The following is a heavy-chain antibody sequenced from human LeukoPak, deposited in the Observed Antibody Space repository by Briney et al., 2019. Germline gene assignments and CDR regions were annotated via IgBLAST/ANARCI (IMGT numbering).Heavy chain of an antibody. CDR2: ISAYNGNT. CDR3: ARPLRAALPFDAFDI. D-gene: IGHD6-13*01. CDR1: GYTFTSYG. J-gene: IGHJ3*02. Sequence: ASVKVSCKASGYTFTSYGISWVRQAPGQGLEWMGWISAYNGNTNYAQKLQGRVTMTTDTSTSTVYMELSSLRSEDTAVYYCARPLRAALPFDAFDIWGQGTMVTVSS. V-gene: IGHV1-18*01.